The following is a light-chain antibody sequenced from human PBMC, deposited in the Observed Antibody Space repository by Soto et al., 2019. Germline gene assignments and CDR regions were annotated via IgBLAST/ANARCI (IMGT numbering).Light chain of an antibody. CDR2: EVS. CDR1: SSDVGGYNY. CDR3: SSYTTSGIWV. J-gene: IGLJ3*02. Sequence: QSVLTQPASVSGSPGQSVTISCTGTSSDVGGYNYVSWYQQHPGKAPKLMIYEVSNRPSGVSNRFSGSKSGNTASLTISGLQAEDEADYYCSSYTTSGIWVFGGGTNVTVL. V-gene: IGLV2-14*01.